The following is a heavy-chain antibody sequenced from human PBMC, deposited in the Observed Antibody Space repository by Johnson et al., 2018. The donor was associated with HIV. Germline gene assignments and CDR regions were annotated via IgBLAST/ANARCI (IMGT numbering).Heavy chain of an antibody. D-gene: IGHD2-8*01. CDR3: ARDQNIVLMVYAAPGAFDI. V-gene: IGHV3-30*02. CDR1: GFIFSSYG. CDR2: IRYDGSNK. J-gene: IGHJ3*02. Sequence: QVQLVESGGGVVQPGRSRRLSCAASGFIFSSYGMHWVRQAPGKGLEWVAFIRYDGSNKYYAESVQGRFNISRDNSKNTLYLQMNSLRAEDTAVYYCARDQNIVLMVYAAPGAFDIWGQGTMVTVSS.